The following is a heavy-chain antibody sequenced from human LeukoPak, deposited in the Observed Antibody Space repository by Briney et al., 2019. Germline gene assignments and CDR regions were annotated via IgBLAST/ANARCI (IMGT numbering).Heavy chain of an antibody. D-gene: IGHD6-13*01. Sequence: ASVKVSCKASGYTFTSYYMHWERQAPGQGLEWMGWMNPNSGNTGYAQKFQGRVTMTRNTSISTAYMELSSLRSEDTAVYYCAREGQGTYSSSWYGRYYYYYYMDVWGKGTAVTISS. V-gene: IGHV1-8*02. J-gene: IGHJ6*03. CDR3: AREGQGTYSSSWYGRYYYYYYMDV. CDR2: MNPNSGNT. CDR1: GYTFTSYY.